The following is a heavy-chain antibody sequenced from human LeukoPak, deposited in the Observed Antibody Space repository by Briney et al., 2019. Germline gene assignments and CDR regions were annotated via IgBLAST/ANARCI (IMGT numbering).Heavy chain of an antibody. CDR2: ISSSSSYI. Sequence: GGSLRRSCAASGFTFSSYSMNWVRQAPGKGLEWVSSISSSSSYIYYADSVKGRFTISRDNAKNSLYLQMNSLRAEDTAVYYCARAPWGYSYGLDYWGQGTLVTVSS. CDR1: GFTFSSYS. J-gene: IGHJ4*02. CDR3: ARAPWGYSYGLDY. D-gene: IGHD5-18*01. V-gene: IGHV3-21*01.